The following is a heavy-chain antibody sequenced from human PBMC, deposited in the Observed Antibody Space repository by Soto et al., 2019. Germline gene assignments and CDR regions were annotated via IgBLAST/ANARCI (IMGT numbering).Heavy chain of an antibody. CDR1: GFTFSSYA. V-gene: IGHV3-30-3*01. CDR2: ISYDGSNK. CDR3: ARDRWFDP. Sequence: PGGSLRLSCAASGFTFSSYAMHWVRQAPGKGLEWVAVISYDGSNKYYADSVKGRFTISRDNSKNTLYLQMNSLRAEDTAVYYCARDRWFDPWGQGTLVTVSS. J-gene: IGHJ5*02.